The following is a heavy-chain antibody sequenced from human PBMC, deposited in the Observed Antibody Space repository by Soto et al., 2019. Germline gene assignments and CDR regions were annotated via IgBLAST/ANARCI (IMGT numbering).Heavy chain of an antibody. CDR1: GFSLTTSGVS. Sequence: QVTLKESGPTLVKPTETLTLNCTFSGFSLTTSGVSVGWIRQPQGKALEWLALIYWDNDIRYSPFLKSRLTIAKDTSKNQVVLTMTNMDPVDTATYYCAHAYTGSSWFQNWFDPWGQGTLVTVSS. J-gene: IGHJ5*02. CDR2: IYWDNDI. V-gene: IGHV2-5*02. CDR3: AHAYTGSSWFQNWFDP. D-gene: IGHD6-13*01.